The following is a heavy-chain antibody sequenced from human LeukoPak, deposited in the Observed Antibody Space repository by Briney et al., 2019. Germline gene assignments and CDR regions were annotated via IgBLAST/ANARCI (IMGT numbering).Heavy chain of an antibody. Sequence: EPGGSLRLSCAASGFTFSSYGMHWVRQAPCKGLEWVAVIRYDGSNKYYADSVKGRFTISRDNSKNTLYLQMNSLRAEDTAVYYCAKGRPYCSSTSCLYYYYYMDVWGKGTTVTVSS. CDR3: AKGRPYCSSTSCLYYYYYMDV. CDR2: IRYDGSNK. J-gene: IGHJ6*03. CDR1: GFTFSSYG. V-gene: IGHV3-30*02. D-gene: IGHD2-2*01.